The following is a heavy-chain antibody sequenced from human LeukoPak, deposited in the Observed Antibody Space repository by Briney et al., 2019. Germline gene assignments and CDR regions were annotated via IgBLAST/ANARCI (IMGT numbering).Heavy chain of an antibody. CDR1: GYIFTNYW. V-gene: IGHV5-51*01. CDR2: IFPGDSDT. J-gene: IGHJ4*02. Sequence: GESLKISCKGSGYIFTNYWIGWVRQMPGKGLEWMGIIFPGDSDTRYSPSFQGQVTISADKSISTAYLQWSSLKASDTALYYCARRMVRGVITSPFDYWGQGTLVTVSS. D-gene: IGHD3-10*01. CDR3: ARRMVRGVITSPFDY.